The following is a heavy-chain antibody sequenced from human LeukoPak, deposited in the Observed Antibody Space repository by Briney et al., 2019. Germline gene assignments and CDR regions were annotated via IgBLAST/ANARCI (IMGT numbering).Heavy chain of an antibody. D-gene: IGHD3-10*01. V-gene: IGHV5-10-1*01. Sequence: GESLKISCEGSGYSFTSYWISWVRQMPGKGLEWMGRIDPSDSYTNYSPSFQGHVTISADKSISTAYLQWSSLKASDTAMYYCARHRSGSGSYYEDGDWFDPWGQGTLVTVSS. CDR1: GYSFTSYW. J-gene: IGHJ5*02. CDR2: IDPSDSYT. CDR3: ARHRSGSGSYYEDGDWFDP.